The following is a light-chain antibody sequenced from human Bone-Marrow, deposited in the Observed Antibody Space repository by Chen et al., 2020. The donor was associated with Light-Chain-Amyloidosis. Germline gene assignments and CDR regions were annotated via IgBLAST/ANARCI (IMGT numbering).Light chain of an antibody. CDR3: QQYGTSPLT. V-gene: IGKV3-20*01. Sequence: EIVLTQSPGTLSLSPGEGANLSCRASQTISSNYLTWYQQKFGQAPRLLIYGSSSRATGIPDRFTGSGSGTDFTLTINRLEPKDFAMYYCQQYGTSPLTFGGGTKVEIQ. J-gene: IGKJ4*01. CDR2: GSS. CDR1: QTISSNY.